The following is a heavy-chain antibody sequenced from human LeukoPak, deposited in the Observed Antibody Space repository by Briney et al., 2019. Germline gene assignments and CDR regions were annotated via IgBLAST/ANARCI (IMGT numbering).Heavy chain of an antibody. V-gene: IGHV3-30*02. CDR1: GFTFSSYG. CDR3: AKVAIHYSYGPYYFDY. D-gene: IGHD5-18*01. Sequence: GGSLRLSCAASGFTFSSYGMHWVRQAPGKGLEWVAFIRYDGSNKYYADSVKGRFTISRDNSKNTLYLQMNSLRAEDTAVYYCAKVAIHYSYGPYYFDYWGQGTLVTVSS. CDR2: IRYDGSNK. J-gene: IGHJ4*02.